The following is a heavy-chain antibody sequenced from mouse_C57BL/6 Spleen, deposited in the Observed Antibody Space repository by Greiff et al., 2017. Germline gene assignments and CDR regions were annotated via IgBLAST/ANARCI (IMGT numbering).Heavy chain of an antibody. CDR3: ARHEGDYYGSSYGDYFDY. V-gene: IGHV1-62-2*01. CDR1: GYTFTEYT. Sequence: QVQLQQSGAELVKPGASVKLSCKASGYTFTEYTIHWVKQRSGQGLEWIGWFYPGSGSIKYNEKFKDKATLTAEESSSTVYMELSRLTSEDSAVYFCARHEGDYYGSSYGDYFDYWGQGTTLTVSS. J-gene: IGHJ2*01. CDR2: FYPGSGSI. D-gene: IGHD1-1*01.